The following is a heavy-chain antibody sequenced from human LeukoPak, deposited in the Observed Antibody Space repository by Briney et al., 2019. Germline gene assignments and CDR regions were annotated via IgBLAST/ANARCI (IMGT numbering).Heavy chain of an antibody. D-gene: IGHD2-21*01. Sequence: GGSLRLSCAASGFTLSSYAMSWVRQGPGKGLEWVSAISVSGNTYHADPVKGRFTISRDNCKNTLYLQMNSLRAEDTGVYYCAKDRMWSRPYFDYWGQGTPVTVSS. J-gene: IGHJ4*02. CDR1: GFTLSSYA. V-gene: IGHV3-23*01. CDR3: AKDRMWSRPYFDY. CDR2: ISVSGNT.